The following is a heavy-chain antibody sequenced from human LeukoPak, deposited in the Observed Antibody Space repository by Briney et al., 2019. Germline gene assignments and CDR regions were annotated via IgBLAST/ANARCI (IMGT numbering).Heavy chain of an antibody. CDR3: ARSTNPRRRYYMDV. CDR2: IYPGDSDT. V-gene: IGHV5-51*01. CDR1: RYIFTSYW. D-gene: IGHD2-2*01. J-gene: IGHJ6*03. Sequence: PGESLKISCKGSRYIFTSYWICLVRQMPGKRLECMGIIYPGDSDTRYSPSFQGQVTISADKSISTAYLQWSSLKASDTAMYYCARSTNPRRRYYMDVWGKGTTVTVSS.